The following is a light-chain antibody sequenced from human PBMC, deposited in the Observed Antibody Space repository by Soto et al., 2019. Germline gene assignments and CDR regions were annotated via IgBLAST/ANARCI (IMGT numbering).Light chain of an antibody. J-gene: IGKJ4*01. V-gene: IGKV3-15*01. CDR1: QSVSSN. CDR2: DAS. Sequence: DIVMTQSPSTLSVSPGERATLSCRASQSVSSNLAWYQQRPGQAPRLLIYDASTRATGIPASFSGSGSGTEFTLTISSLQSEDFAAYYCQQYNNWPLTFGGGTQVEIK. CDR3: QQYNNWPLT.